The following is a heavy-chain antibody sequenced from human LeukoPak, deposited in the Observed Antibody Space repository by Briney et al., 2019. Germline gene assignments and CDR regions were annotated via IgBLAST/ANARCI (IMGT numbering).Heavy chain of an antibody. V-gene: IGHV4-39*07. CDR2: IYYSGST. Sequence: SETLSLTCTVSGGSISSSSYYWGWIRQPPGRGLEWIGSIYYSGSTNYNPSLKSRVTISVDTSKNQFSLKLSSVTAADTAVYYCASRNFEVVTDWGQGTLVTVSS. CDR3: ASRNFEVVTD. J-gene: IGHJ4*02. CDR1: GGSISSSSYY. D-gene: IGHD3-3*01.